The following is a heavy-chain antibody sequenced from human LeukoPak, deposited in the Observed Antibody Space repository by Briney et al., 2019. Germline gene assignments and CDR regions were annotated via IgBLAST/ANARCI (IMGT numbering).Heavy chain of an antibody. Sequence: PSETLSLTCTVSGGSISSSSYYWGWIRQPPGKGLEWIGSIYYSGSTYYNPSLKSRVTISVDTSKNQCSLKLSSVTAADTAVYYCARGTGDCSGGSCYSDYWGQGTLVTVSS. D-gene: IGHD2-15*01. CDR3: ARGTGDCSGGSCYSDY. CDR1: GGSISSSSYY. J-gene: IGHJ4*02. V-gene: IGHV4-39*07. CDR2: IYYSGST.